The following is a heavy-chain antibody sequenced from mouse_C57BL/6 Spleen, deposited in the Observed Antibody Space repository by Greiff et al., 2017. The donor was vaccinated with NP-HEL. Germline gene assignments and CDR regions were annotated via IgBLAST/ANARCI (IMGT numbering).Heavy chain of an antibody. CDR2: INPNNGGT. CDR1: GYTFTDYN. CDR3: ARMDYYGRSYVEDAMDY. Sequence: VQLKQSGPELVKPGASVKMSCKASGYTFTDYNMHWVKQSHGKSLEWIGYINPNNGGTSYNQKFKGKATLTVNKSSSTAYMELRSLTSEDYAVYYFARMDYYGRSYVEDAMDYWGQGTSVTVSS. V-gene: IGHV1-22*01. J-gene: IGHJ4*01. D-gene: IGHD1-1*01.